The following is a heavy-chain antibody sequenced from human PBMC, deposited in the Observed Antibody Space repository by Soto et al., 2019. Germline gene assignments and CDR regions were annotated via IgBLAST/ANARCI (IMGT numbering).Heavy chain of an antibody. CDR3: ARGKNWFDP. CDR1: GGSISSGGYH. Sequence: SFTCTVSGGSISSGGYHWSWIRQHPGKGLEWIGYIYYSGSTYYNPSLKSRVTISVDTSKNQFSLKLSSVTAADKAVYYCARGKNWFDPWGQGTLVT. V-gene: IGHV4-31*03. CDR2: IYYSGST. J-gene: IGHJ5*02.